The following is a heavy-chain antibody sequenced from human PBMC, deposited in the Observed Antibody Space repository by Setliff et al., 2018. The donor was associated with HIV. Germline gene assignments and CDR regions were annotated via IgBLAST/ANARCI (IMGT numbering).Heavy chain of an antibody. J-gene: IGHJ6*03. CDR3: ARSRITMVRGVISYYYMDV. Sequence: GSLRLSCAASGFTFTDYDMTWIRQAPGKGLEWVSYISSSSRTIYYADSVKGRFTVSRDNAKNSLYLEMNSLRAEDMAVYYCARSRITMVRGVISYYYMDVWGKGTTVTVSS. CDR2: ISSSSRTI. CDR1: GFTFTDYD. V-gene: IGHV3-11*04. D-gene: IGHD3-10*01.